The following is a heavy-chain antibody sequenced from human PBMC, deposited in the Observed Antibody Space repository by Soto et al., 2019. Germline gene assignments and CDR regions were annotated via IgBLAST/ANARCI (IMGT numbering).Heavy chain of an antibody. Sequence: QPGGSLRLSCAASGFTFSSYGMHWVRQAPGKGLEWVAVIWYGGSNKYYADSVKGRFTISRDNSKNTLYLQMNSLRAEDTAVYYCARDRDFWSGYYTPDGMDVWGQGTTVTVSS. V-gene: IGHV3-33*01. D-gene: IGHD3-3*01. CDR3: ARDRDFWSGYYTPDGMDV. J-gene: IGHJ6*02. CDR2: IWYGGSNK. CDR1: GFTFSSYG.